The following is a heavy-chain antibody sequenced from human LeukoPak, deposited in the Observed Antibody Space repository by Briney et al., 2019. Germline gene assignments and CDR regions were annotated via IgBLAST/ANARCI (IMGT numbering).Heavy chain of an antibody. Sequence: SETLSLACTVSGGSISSGSYYWSWIRQPAGKGLEWIGRIYTSGSTNYNPSLKSRVTISVDTSKNQFSLKLSSVTAADTAVYYCARRTSGSRTRCFDYWGQGTLVTVSS. CDR3: ARRTSGSRTRCFDY. J-gene: IGHJ4*02. CDR2: IYTSGST. V-gene: IGHV4-61*02. CDR1: GGSISSGSYY. D-gene: IGHD1-26*01.